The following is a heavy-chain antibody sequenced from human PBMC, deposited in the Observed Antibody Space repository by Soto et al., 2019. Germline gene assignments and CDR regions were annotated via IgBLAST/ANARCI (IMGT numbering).Heavy chain of an antibody. J-gene: IGHJ4*02. D-gene: IGHD6-13*01. CDR1: GFTFSSYV. CDR2: ISGSGGST. Sequence: EVQLLESGGGLVQPGGSLRLSCAASGFTFSSYVMSWVRQAPGKGLEWVSAISGSGGSTYYADSVKGRFTISRDNSKNTLYLQMNSLRAEDTAVYYCVGGGSWTIFDYWGQGTLVTVSS. CDR3: VGGGSWTIFDY. V-gene: IGHV3-23*01.